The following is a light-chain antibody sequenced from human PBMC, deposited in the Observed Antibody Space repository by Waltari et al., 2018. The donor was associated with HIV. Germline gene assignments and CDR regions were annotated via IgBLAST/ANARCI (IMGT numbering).Light chain of an antibody. CDR2: SDD. CDR1: NSNIGSNT. J-gene: IGLJ3*02. CDR3: AVWDDGLNGPE. Sequence: QSVLTQPPSASGTPGQRVTLSCSGSNSNIGSNTVSWYQQLPGTAPKLLIYSDDQRPSGVPDRFSGSKSGTSASLAISGLQSEDEADYYCAVWDDGLNGPEFGGGTKLTVL. V-gene: IGLV1-44*01.